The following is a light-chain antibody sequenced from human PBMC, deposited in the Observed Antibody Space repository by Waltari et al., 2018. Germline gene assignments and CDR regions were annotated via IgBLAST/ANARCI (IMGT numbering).Light chain of an antibody. CDR3: QTGGHGTWV. V-gene: IGLV4-69*01. CDR1: SGHSSNV. Sequence: QLVLTQSPSASASLGASVKLTCTLSSGHSSNVIAWLQEQPGKGPRYLMTVNSDGSHSKGDEIPDRCSGSSSGAERYLTSSSLQSDDEADYYCQTGGHGTWVFGGGTKLTVL. CDR2: VNSDGSH. J-gene: IGLJ3*02.